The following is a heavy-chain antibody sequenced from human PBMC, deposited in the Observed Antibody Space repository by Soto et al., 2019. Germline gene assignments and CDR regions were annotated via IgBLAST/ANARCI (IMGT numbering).Heavy chain of an antibody. CDR3: VRSTRLPLWFFDL. Sequence: QVQLVQSGAEVKRPGASVKVSCKASGYTFGSYDINWVRQAPGQGLEWMGWMNPNSGSTGYAQNFQGRVTMTRDTSLTTAYVELTNLRSEDTAVYYCVRSTRLPLWFFDLWGRGTLVTVSS. J-gene: IGHJ2*01. V-gene: IGHV1-8*01. D-gene: IGHD2-15*01. CDR1: GYTFGSYD. CDR2: MNPNSGST.